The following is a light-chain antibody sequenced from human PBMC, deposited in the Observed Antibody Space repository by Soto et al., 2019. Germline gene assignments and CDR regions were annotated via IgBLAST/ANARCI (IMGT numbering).Light chain of an antibody. J-gene: IGKJ1*01. CDR3: QQYSSYWT. CDR2: DSS. CDR1: QSISSW. Sequence: DRVTITFRASQSISSWLAWYKQKPGKAPKFLIYDSSNLESGVPSRFSGSGSGTEFTLTIRSLQPDDFATYYCQQYSSYWTFGQGTKVDIK. V-gene: IGKV1-5*01.